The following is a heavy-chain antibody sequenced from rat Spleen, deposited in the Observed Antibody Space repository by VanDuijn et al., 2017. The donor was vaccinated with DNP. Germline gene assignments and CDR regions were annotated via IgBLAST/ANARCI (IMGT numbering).Heavy chain of an antibody. D-gene: IGHD1-3*01. CDR1: GFTFSTFP. CDR3: ARHRAGSYALDA. CDR2: INPDGGST. J-gene: IGHJ4*01. Sequence: EVQLVESGGGLVQPGRSMKLSCAASGFTFSTFPMAWVRQAPGKGLEWVASINPDGGSTFYPDSWKGRFTISRDNTKSTLYLQMDSLRSEETATYYCARHRAGSYALDAWGQGTSVTVSS. V-gene: IGHV5-46*01.